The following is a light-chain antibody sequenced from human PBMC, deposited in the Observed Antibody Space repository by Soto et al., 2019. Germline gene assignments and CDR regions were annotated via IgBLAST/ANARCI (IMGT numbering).Light chain of an antibody. J-gene: IGKJ5*01. V-gene: IGKV3-11*01. CDR3: HQRNNWVT. CDR1: QSVSTY. Sequence: DIMLTQSPATLSLSPGERATLSCRASQSVSTYLAWYQKKPGQAPRLLIFDASNRATGVPARFSGSGSGTDFTLTISSLEPEDFAVYYCHQRNNWVTFGQGTRLEIK. CDR2: DAS.